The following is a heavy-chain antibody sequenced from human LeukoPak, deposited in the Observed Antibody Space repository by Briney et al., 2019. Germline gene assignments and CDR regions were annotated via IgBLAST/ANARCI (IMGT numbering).Heavy chain of an antibody. CDR1: GFTFSSYA. V-gene: IGHV3-7*01. Sequence: GGSLRLSCAASGFTFSSYAMSWVRQTPGKGLEWVANIKEDGSEKNYVDSVKGRFTLSRDNAKNSLYLQMNSLRAEDTAVYYCARSGFDFDYWGQGTLVSVSS. J-gene: IGHJ4*02. D-gene: IGHD3-3*01. CDR3: ARSGFDFDY. CDR2: IKEDGSEK.